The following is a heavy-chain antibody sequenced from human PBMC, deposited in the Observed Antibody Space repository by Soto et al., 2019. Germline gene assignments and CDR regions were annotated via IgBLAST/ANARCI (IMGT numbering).Heavy chain of an antibody. CDR2: ISSNGGST. Sequence: EVQLVESGGGLVQPWGSLRLSCAASGFTFSSYAMHWFRQAPGKGLEYVSAISSNGGSTYYANSVKGRFTVSRDNSKNTMYLQMGSLRAEDMAVYYCARERRFHFDYWGQGTLVTVSS. V-gene: IGHV3-64*01. CDR3: ARERRFHFDY. D-gene: IGHD3-16*01. J-gene: IGHJ4*02. CDR1: GFTFSSYA.